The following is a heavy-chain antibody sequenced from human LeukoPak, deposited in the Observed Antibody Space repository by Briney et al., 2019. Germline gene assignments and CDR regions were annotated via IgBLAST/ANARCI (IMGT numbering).Heavy chain of an antibody. CDR2: IYSGGST. V-gene: IGHV3-66*01. CDR1: GFTVSSNY. D-gene: IGHD1-26*01. CDR3: AREQVATIRGAFEI. Sequence: PGGSLRLSCAASGFTVSSNYMSWVRQAPGKGLEWVSVIYSGGSTYYADSVKGRFTISRDNSKNTLYLQMNSLRAEDTAVYYCAREQVATIRGAFEIWGQGTMVTVSS. J-gene: IGHJ3*02.